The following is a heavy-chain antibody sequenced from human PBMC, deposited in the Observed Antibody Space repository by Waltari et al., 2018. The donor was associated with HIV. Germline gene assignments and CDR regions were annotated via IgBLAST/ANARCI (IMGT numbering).Heavy chain of an antibody. Sequence: QVQLQESGPGLVRASETLSLTCAVSGDSISSSDFFWGWIRQPPGKGLEWIGSIFYSGSTTYNSSLKSRVTISVDTSENHFSLSLNSVTAADTAIYYCARLGRGEYYASRVDYWGQGTLVIVSS. CDR2: IFYSGST. V-gene: IGHV4-39*02. J-gene: IGHJ4*02. CDR1: GDSISSSDFF. CDR3: ARLGRGEYYASRVDY. D-gene: IGHD3-10*01.